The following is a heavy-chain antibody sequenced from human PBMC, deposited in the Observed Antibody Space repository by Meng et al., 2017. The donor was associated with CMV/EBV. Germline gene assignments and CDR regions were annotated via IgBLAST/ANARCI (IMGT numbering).Heavy chain of an antibody. D-gene: IGHD3-3*01. Sequence: GGSLRPSCAASGSTFSSDSMNWVRQAPGKGLEWVSYISSISSTIYYADSVKGRFTISRDNAKNSLYLQMNSLRAEDTAVYYCARGQDYDFWSGSYWGQGTLVTVSS. J-gene: IGHJ4*02. CDR2: ISSISSTI. CDR3: ARGQDYDFWSGSY. CDR1: GSTFSSDS. V-gene: IGHV3-48*04.